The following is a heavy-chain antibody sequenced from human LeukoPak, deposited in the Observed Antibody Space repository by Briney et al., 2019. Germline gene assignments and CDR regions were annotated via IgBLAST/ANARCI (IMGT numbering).Heavy chain of an antibody. V-gene: IGHV3-74*01. J-gene: IGHJ4*02. CDR2: INSIGSTT. Sequence: PGGSLRLSCTGSGFTFSSYWMHWVRQSPGKGLEWVSRINSIGSTTTYADSVQGRFTISRDNANNILYLQMDSLAAEDTAIYYCARLGIRSQFWSGYDSWGPGTLVTVST. CDR1: GFTFSSYW. D-gene: IGHD3-3*01. CDR3: ARLGIRSQFWSGYDS.